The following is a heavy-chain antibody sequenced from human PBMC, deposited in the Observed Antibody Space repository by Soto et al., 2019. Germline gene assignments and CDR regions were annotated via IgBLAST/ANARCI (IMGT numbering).Heavy chain of an antibody. CDR2: IIPIFGTA. D-gene: IGHD6-6*01. V-gene: IGHV1-69*13. CDR1: GGTFSSYA. CDR3: ARDGYSSSFPGFDP. Sequence: ASVKVSCKASGGTFSSYAISWVRQAPGQGLEWMGGIIPIFGTANYAQKFQGRVTITADESTSTAYMELSSLRSEDTAVYYCARDGYSSSFPGFDPWGQGTLVTVSS. J-gene: IGHJ5*02.